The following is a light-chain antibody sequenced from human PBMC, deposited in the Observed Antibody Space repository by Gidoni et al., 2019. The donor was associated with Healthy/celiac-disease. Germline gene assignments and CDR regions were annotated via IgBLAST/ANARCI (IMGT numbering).Light chain of an antibody. CDR1: NIGSKN. J-gene: IGLJ2*01. CDR2: RDS. V-gene: IGLV3-9*01. CDR3: QVWDSSTEGV. Sequence: SYELTQPLSVSVALGQTARITCGGNNIGSKNVHWYQQKPGQAPVLVIYRDSNRPSGIPGRFSGSNSGNTATLTISRAQAGDEADYYCQVWDSSTEGVFGGGTKLTVL.